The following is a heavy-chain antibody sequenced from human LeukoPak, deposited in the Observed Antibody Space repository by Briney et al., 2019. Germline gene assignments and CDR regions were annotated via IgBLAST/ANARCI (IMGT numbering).Heavy chain of an antibody. V-gene: IGHV4-39*07. CDR1: GGSISSNSYY. CDR3: AKSNGCGLVDI. D-gene: IGHD2-21*01. CDR2: IYYSGST. Sequence: KTSETLSLTCAVSGGSISSNSYYWGWIRQPPGKGLEWIGSIYYSGSTYYSPSLKSRVTISLDTSRNQFSLKLTSVTAADTAVYYCAKSNGCGLVDIWGQGTMVTVSS. J-gene: IGHJ3*02.